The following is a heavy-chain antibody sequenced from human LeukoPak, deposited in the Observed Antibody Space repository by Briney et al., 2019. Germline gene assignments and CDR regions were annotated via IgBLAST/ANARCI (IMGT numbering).Heavy chain of an antibody. CDR3: ARDDGAGAARPIDY. D-gene: IGHD6-6*01. V-gene: IGHV3-11*01. CDR1: GFSFSDYY. J-gene: IGHJ4*02. Sequence: GGSLRLSCGASGFSFSDYYMTWIRQAPGKGLEWVSYISSSSYTIYYADSVKGRFTVSRDNAKNPLYLQMNSLRAEDTAVYYCARDDGAGAARPIDYWGQGTLVTVSS. CDR2: ISSSSYTI.